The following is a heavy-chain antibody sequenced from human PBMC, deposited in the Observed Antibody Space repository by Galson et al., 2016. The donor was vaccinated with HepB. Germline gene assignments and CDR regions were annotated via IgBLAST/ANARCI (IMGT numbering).Heavy chain of an antibody. V-gene: IGHV4-30-2*01. D-gene: IGHD4-17*01. CDR1: GASIISGTHS. Sequence: TLSLTCAVSGASIISGTHSWSWIRQPPGKALEWIGFLFDSGNTRYNPSLKSRVTISVDRSKNHLSLKVRSVTAADTAVYYCARAFYYDEYTSTTYFDPWGQGTLVSVSS. CDR3: ARAFYYDEYTSTTYFDP. CDR2: LFDSGNT. J-gene: IGHJ5*02.